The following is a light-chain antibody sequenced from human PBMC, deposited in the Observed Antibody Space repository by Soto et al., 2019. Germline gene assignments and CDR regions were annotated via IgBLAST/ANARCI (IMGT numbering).Light chain of an antibody. Sequence: DIQLTQSTSFLSASVGDRVTITCRANQGITNVLAWYQQKPGKAPKLLIYVASTLQSGVPSRFSGSGSGTEFTLTISSLQPEDFATYYCQQLHDYPITFGQGTRLEIK. CDR1: QGITNV. CDR3: QQLHDYPIT. J-gene: IGKJ5*01. V-gene: IGKV1-9*01. CDR2: VAS.